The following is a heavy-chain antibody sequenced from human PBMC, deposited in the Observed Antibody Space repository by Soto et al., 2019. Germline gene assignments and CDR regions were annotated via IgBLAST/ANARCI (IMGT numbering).Heavy chain of an antibody. J-gene: IGHJ6*02. V-gene: IGHV4-61*01. Sequence: SETLSLTCAVSGASVSSGSYQWSWIRQSPGKGLEWIGFISFTGSTNSNPSLKSRVTFSVDASKNHFSLKLTSVTAADTALYFCARLQFYDFWSGSDPLDVWGQGTTVTVSS. D-gene: IGHD3-3*01. CDR3: ARLQFYDFWSGSDPLDV. CDR1: GASVSSGSYQ. CDR2: ISFTGST.